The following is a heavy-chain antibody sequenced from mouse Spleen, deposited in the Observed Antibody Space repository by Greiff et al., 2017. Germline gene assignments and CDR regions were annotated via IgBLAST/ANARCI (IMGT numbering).Heavy chain of an antibody. J-gene: IGHJ1*01. CDR3: AREYYGSSYDWYFDV. D-gene: IGHD1-1*01. CDR2: INYDGSST. Sequence: DVMLVESEGGLVQPGSSMKLSCTASGFTFSDYYMAWVRQVPEKGLEWVANINYDGSSTYYLDSLKSRFIISRDNAKNILYLQMSSLKSEDTATYYCAREYYGSSYDWYFDVWGAGTTVTVSS. CDR1: GFTFSDYY. V-gene: IGHV5-16*01.